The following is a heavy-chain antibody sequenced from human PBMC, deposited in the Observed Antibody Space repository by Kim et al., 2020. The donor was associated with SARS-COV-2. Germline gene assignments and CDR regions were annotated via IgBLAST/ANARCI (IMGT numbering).Heavy chain of an antibody. CDR3: ALLARSFGVALIFYYSYC. CDR1: TRSSSRYY. CDR2: TKHSGSI. V-gene: IGHV4-34*01. Sequence: SETLSLTCACYTRSSSRYYRTWIHHHPGKGVEWSGETKHSGSINYNPSRKIHGTISVDTSKNQIALQLCSGTAADTAVYYCALLARSFGVALIFYYSYC. D-gene: IGHD3-3*01. J-gene: IGHJ6*01.